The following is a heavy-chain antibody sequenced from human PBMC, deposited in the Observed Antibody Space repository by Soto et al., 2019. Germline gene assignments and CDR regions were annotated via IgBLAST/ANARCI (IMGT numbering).Heavy chain of an antibody. J-gene: IGHJ4*02. V-gene: IGHV4-34*01. Sequence: SETLSLTCAVYGGSFSGYYWSWIRQPPGKGLEWIGEINHSGSTNYNPSLKSRVTISVDTSKNQFSLKLSSVTAADPALYYCARRRFWSGYEIDYWAQGTLVTVSS. D-gene: IGHD3-3*01. CDR3: ARRRFWSGYEIDY. CDR2: INHSGST. CDR1: GGSFSGYY.